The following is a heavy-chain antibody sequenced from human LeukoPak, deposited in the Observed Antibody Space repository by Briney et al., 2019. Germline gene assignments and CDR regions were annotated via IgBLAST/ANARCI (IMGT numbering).Heavy chain of an antibody. Sequence: ASVKGSCKASGYTITDYYIHWVRQAPGQGLEWMGWINPYSGGTKFAQKFQGRVTMTRETSISTAYMELSRLTSDDTAVYYCARWGTSGSYSANYWGQGTLVTVSS. V-gene: IGHV1-2*02. CDR3: ARWGTSGSYSANY. CDR1: GYTITDYY. J-gene: IGHJ4*02. CDR2: INPYSGGT. D-gene: IGHD3-10*01.